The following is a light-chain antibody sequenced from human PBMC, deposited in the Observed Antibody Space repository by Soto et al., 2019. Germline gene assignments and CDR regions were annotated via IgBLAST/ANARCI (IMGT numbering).Light chain of an antibody. Sequence: QSVLTQSSSASASLGSSVKVTCTLSSGHSSYIIAWHQQQPGKATRYLMKLEGSGSYNKGSGVPDRFSGSSSGADRYLTISKLQYEDEADYYCETWDSNTRVFGGGTKLTVL. CDR3: ETWDSNTRV. J-gene: IGLJ3*02. CDR2: LEGSGSY. CDR1: SGHSSYI. V-gene: IGLV4-60*02.